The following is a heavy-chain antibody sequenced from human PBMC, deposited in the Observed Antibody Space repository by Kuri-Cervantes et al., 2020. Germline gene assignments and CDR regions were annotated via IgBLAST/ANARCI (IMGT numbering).Heavy chain of an antibody. CDR1: GFTFSRSG. Sequence: GGSLRLSCAASGFTFSRSGMHWVRQAPGKGLEWVAVISSDGRHEHYADSVRGRFTISRDNYQNILFLQMNSLRDEDTAVYYCARGFYDFDCWGQGTLVTVSS. CDR2: ISSDGRHE. CDR3: ARGFYDFDC. D-gene: IGHD2/OR15-2a*01. V-gene: IGHV3-30*03. J-gene: IGHJ4*02.